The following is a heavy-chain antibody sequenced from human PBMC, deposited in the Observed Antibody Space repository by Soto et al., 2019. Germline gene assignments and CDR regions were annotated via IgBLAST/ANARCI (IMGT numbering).Heavy chain of an antibody. V-gene: IGHV3-33*01. CDR3: ARDQDIVVVPAFDY. CDR1: GFTFSSYG. J-gene: IGHJ4*02. CDR2: IWYDGSNK. Sequence: QVQLVESGGGVVQPGRSLRLSCAASGFTFSSYGMHWVRQAPGKGLEWVAVIWYDGSNKYYADSVKGRFTISRDNSKNTLYLQMNSLRAEDTAVYYCARDQDIVVVPAFDYWGQGTLVTVSS. D-gene: IGHD2-2*01.